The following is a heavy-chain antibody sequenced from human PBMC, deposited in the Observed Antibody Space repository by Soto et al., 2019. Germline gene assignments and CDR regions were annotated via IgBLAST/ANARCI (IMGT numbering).Heavy chain of an antibody. CDR2: INPNSGGT. Sequence: ASVKVSCKASGYTFTGYYMHWGRQAPGQGLEWMGWINPNSGGTNYAQKFQGRVTMTRDTSISTAYMELSRLRSDDTAVYYCAFITIFGVVIRNYYGMDVWGQGTTVTVSS. V-gene: IGHV1-2*02. CDR1: GYTFTGYY. J-gene: IGHJ6*02. D-gene: IGHD3-3*01. CDR3: AFITIFGVVIRNYYGMDV.